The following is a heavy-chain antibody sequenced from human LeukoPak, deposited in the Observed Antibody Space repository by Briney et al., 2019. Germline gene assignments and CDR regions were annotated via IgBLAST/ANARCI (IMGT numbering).Heavy chain of an antibody. CDR3: ARLSTPPAHYDFWSGYLLQINYGMDV. CDR2: MNPNSGNT. J-gene: IGHJ6*02. Sequence: GASVKVSCKASGYTFTGYYMHWVRQATGQGLEWMGWMNPNSGNTGYAQKFQGRVTMTRNTSISTAYMELSSLRSEDTAVYYCARLSTPPAHYDFWSGYLLQINYGMDVWGQGTTVTVSS. V-gene: IGHV1-8*02. D-gene: IGHD3-3*01. CDR1: GYTFTGYY.